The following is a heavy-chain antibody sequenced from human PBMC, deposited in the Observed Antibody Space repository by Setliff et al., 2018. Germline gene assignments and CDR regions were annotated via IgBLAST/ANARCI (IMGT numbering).Heavy chain of an antibody. J-gene: IGHJ4*02. V-gene: IGHV1-18*01. Sequence: ASVKVSCKASGYTLTRHDLNWVRQAPGQGLEWMGWISVYNGKTKYAQKFQGRVTMTTDTSTRTAYMEVTSLRSDDTAVYYCATEKFPGDWGDYWGQGTLVTVSS. CDR3: ATEKFPGDWGDY. CDR2: ISVYNGKT. CDR1: GYTLTRHD. D-gene: IGHD2-21*01.